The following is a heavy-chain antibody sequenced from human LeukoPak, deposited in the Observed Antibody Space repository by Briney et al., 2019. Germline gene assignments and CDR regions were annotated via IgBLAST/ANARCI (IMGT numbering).Heavy chain of an antibody. V-gene: IGHV1-2*02. J-gene: IGHJ6*03. CDR1: GYLFTGYY. Sequence: GASVKVSCKASGYLFTGYYIHWVRQAPGQGLEWRGWINPNNGGTNYAQKFEGRVIMTRDTSSTVYMEVRRLRSDDTAIYYCARDAQFTVVVPAAKLNYMDVWGKGTTVTVSS. D-gene: IGHD2-2*01. CDR3: ARDAQFTVVVPAAKLNYMDV. CDR2: INPNNGGT.